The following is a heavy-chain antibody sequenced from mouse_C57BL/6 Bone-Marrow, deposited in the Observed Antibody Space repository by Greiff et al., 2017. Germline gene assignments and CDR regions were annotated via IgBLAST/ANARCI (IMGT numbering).Heavy chain of an antibody. J-gene: IGHJ4*01. Sequence: EVNVVESGAGLVQPGGSLSLSCAASGFTFTDYYMSWVRQPPGQALEWLGFIRNKANGYTTEYSASVKGRFTISRDNSQSILYLRMNALRAEDRATYYGASPSSYYYAMDYWGQGTSVTVSS. V-gene: IGHV7-3*01. CDR2: IRNKANGYTT. CDR1: GFTFTDYY. CDR3: ASPSSYYYAMDY.